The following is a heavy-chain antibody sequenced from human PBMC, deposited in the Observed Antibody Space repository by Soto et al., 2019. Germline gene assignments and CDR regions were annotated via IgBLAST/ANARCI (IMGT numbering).Heavy chain of an antibody. CDR2: ISGSGGST. V-gene: IGHV3-23*01. Sequence: EVQLLESGGGLVQPGGSLRLSCAASGFTFSSYAMSWVRQAPGKGLEWVSAISGSGGSTYYADSVKGRFTISRDNSKNTLYLQMNSLRAEDTAVYYCAKDAADYDFWSGYAPIFDYWGQGTLVTVSS. CDR1: GFTFSSYA. D-gene: IGHD3-3*01. CDR3: AKDAADYDFWSGYAPIFDY. J-gene: IGHJ4*02.